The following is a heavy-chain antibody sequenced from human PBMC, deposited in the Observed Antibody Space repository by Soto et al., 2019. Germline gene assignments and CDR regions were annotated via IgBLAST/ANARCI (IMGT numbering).Heavy chain of an antibody. CDR2: IYYSGST. Sequence: SETLSLTCTVSGGSISDFYWSWIRQPPGKGLEWIGYIYYSGSTNYNPSLKSRVTMSVDTSKSQFSLKLTSVTAADTAVYYCARGEDAFFYYGLDVWGQGITVTVSS. V-gene: IGHV4-59*01. CDR3: ARGEDAFFYYGLDV. CDR1: GGSISDFY. J-gene: IGHJ6*02.